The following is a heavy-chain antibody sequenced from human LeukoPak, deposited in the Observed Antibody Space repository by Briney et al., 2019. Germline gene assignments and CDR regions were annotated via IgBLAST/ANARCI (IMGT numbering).Heavy chain of an antibody. Sequence: GGSLRLSCVGSGFTFRSHAMGWVRQAPEKGLEFVSGIYENGGTTYYADSVKGRFSISRDNSKNTLYLQMDSLRGEDTAVYYCAKDFRIGYSAHFDYWGQGALVTVPS. CDR2: IYENGGTT. V-gene: IGHV3-23*01. CDR3: AKDFRIGYSAHFDY. CDR1: GFTFRSHA. D-gene: IGHD2-21*01. J-gene: IGHJ4*02.